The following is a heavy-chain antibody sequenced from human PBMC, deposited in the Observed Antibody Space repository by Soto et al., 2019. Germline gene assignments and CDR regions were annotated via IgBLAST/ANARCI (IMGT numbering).Heavy chain of an antibody. D-gene: IGHD6-6*01. V-gene: IGHV6-1*01. Sequence: QTRLLTCAINGDSVAIKSAAVNSTHMSPSRVLNWLGRTYYRSKWYNDYAVSVKSRITINPDTSKNQFSLQLNSVTPEDTAVYYCAKGGVLSIEARGSYYYGMDVRRQGTTVT. CDR3: AKGGVLSIEARGSYYYGMDV. J-gene: IGHJ6*01. CDR1: GDSVAIKSAA. CDR2: TYYRSKWYN.